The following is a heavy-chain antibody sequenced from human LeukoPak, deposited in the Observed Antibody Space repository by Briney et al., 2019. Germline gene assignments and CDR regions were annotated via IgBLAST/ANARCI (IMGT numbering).Heavy chain of an antibody. Sequence: GGSLRLSCAASGFTFSSYEMNWVRQAPGKGLEWVSYISSSGSTIYYADSVKGRFTISRDNAKNSLYLQMNSLRAEDTAVYYCAREYGGFPPYFDYRGQGTLVTVSS. CDR1: GFTFSSYE. V-gene: IGHV3-48*03. J-gene: IGHJ4*02. D-gene: IGHD5-12*01. CDR3: AREYGGFPPYFDY. CDR2: ISSSGSTI.